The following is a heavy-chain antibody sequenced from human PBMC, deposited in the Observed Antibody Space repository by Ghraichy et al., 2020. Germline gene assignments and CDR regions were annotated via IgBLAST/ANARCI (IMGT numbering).Heavy chain of an antibody. V-gene: IGHV4-39*01. CDR3: ARRQVTFDWLFIDAFDI. CDR2: IYYSGST. CDR1: GGSISSSSYY. Sequence: SETLSLTCTVSGGSISSSSYYWGWIRQPPGKGLEWIGSIYYSGSTYYNPSLKSRVTISVDTSKNQFSLKLSSVTAADTAVYYCARRQVTFDWLFIDAFDIWGQGTMVTVSS. D-gene: IGHD3-9*01. J-gene: IGHJ3*02.